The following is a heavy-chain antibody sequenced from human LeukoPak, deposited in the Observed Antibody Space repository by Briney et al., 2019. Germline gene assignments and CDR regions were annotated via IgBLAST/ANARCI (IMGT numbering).Heavy chain of an antibody. Sequence: PGRSLRLSCAASGFTFSSYGMHWVRQAPGKGLEWVAVIWYDGSNKYYADSVKGRFTISRDNSKNTLYLQMNSLRAEDTAVYYCASCIAAAGAFDYWGQGTLVTGSS. CDR2: IWYDGSNK. V-gene: IGHV3-33*01. CDR1: GFTFSSYG. CDR3: ASCIAAAGAFDY. D-gene: IGHD6-13*01. J-gene: IGHJ4*02.